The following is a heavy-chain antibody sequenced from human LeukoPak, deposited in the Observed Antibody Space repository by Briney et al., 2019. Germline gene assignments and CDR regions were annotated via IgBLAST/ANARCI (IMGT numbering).Heavy chain of an antibody. D-gene: IGHD1-7*01. V-gene: IGHV1-46*01. Sequence: ASVKVSCKASGYTFTSYCLHWVRQAPGQGLEWMGLISPSGTTTYAQNFQGRVTMTRDTSASTAYMELSSLRSDDTAVYYCAKCSETGTTRWFDPWGQGTLVTVSS. CDR3: AKCSETGTTRWFDP. CDR2: ISPSGTT. J-gene: IGHJ5*02. CDR1: GYTFTSYC.